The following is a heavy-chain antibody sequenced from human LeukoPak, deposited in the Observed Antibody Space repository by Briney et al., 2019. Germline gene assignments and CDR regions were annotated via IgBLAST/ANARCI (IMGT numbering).Heavy chain of an antibody. V-gene: IGHV1-8*01. Sequence: GASVKVSCKTSGYTFTSYHINWVRQATGQGLEWMGWMNPYSGDRGYAQNFQGRVSITSDASIGTAYMELSSLRSDDTAVYFCASTTSLTASGYDYWGQGTLVTVSS. J-gene: IGHJ4*02. D-gene: IGHD4-17*01. CDR2: MNPYSGDR. CDR1: GYTFTSYH. CDR3: ASTTSLTASGYDY.